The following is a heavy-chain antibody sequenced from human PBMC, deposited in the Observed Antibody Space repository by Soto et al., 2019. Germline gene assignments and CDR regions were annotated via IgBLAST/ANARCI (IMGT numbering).Heavy chain of an antibody. J-gene: IGHJ5*02. V-gene: IGHV1-2*02. D-gene: IGHD3-3*01. Sequence: GASVKVSCKASGYTFTGYFIHWVRQAPGQGLEWMGYINPNSGATKYAQKFQGRVTLTRDTSISTAYMELTVLRSDDTAVYDCARGGGTILAPLPWGQGTLVTVSS. CDR3: ARGGGTILAPLP. CDR2: INPNSGAT. CDR1: GYTFTGYF.